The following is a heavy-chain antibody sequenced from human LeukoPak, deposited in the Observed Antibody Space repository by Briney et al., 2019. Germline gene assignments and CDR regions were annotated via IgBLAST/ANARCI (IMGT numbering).Heavy chain of an antibody. Sequence: GGSLRLSCEGSGFMFSNYWMNWVRQAPGKGLEWVANIKTDGSEKYYVDSVKGRFTISRDNADNSLYLQMNSLRAEDTAVYYCAKIGDYSFDYWGQGTLVPVSS. D-gene: IGHD4-17*01. CDR1: GFMFSNYW. CDR2: IKTDGSEK. CDR3: AKIGDYSFDY. V-gene: IGHV3-7*01. J-gene: IGHJ4*02.